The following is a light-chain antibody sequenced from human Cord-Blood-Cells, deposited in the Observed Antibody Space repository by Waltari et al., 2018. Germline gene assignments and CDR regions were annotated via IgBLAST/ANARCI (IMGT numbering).Light chain of an antibody. Sequence: QSALTQPASVSGSPGQPLTISCTGTRSAVGGYNYVPWYQQHPGKAPKLMIYEVSNRPSGVSNRFSGSKSGNTASLTFSGLQAEDEADYYCSSYTSSSTYVFGTGTKVTVL. J-gene: IGLJ1*01. V-gene: IGLV2-14*01. CDR3: SSYTSSSTYV. CDR1: RSAVGGYNY. CDR2: EVS.